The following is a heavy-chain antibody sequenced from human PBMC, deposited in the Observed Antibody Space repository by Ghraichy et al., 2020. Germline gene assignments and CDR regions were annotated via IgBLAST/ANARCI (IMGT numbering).Heavy chain of an antibody. Sequence: GGSLRLSCAASGFTFSSYGMHWVRQAPGKGLEWVAVIWYDGSNKYYADSVKGRFTISRDNSKNTLYLQMNSLRAEDTAVYYCARAAGYSSSWIDYWGQGTLVTVSS. J-gene: IGHJ4*02. CDR2: IWYDGSNK. CDR3: ARAAGYSSSWIDY. CDR1: GFTFSSYG. D-gene: IGHD6-13*01. V-gene: IGHV3-33*01.